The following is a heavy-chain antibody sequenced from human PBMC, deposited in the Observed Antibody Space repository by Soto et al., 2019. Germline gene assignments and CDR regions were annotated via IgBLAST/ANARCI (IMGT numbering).Heavy chain of an antibody. CDR2: ISAYNGNT. CDR3: ARVEIDSSGWYAAFDI. D-gene: IGHD6-19*01. Sequence: ASMKVSCKASGYTFTSYGISWVRQAPGQGLEWMGWISAYNGNTNYAQKLQGRVTMTTDTSTSTAYMELRSLRSDGTAVYYCARVEIDSSGWYAAFDIWGQGTMVTVSS. CDR1: GYTFTSYG. J-gene: IGHJ3*02. V-gene: IGHV1-18*01.